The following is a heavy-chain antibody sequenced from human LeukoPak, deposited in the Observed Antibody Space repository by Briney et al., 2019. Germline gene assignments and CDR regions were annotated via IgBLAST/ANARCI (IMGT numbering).Heavy chain of an antibody. CDR3: AIKAYRITIFGVSNEIRFDP. V-gene: IGHV4-34*01. Sequence: SETLSLTRAYYGGSLSGYFRSWLRQPPGKGLEGIGEINHSGSTNYNPSLKSRVIISIDTSKNQFSLKLSSVTAADTAVYYCAIKAYRITIFGVSNEIRFDPWGQGTLVTVSS. CDR1: GGSLSGYF. CDR2: INHSGST. J-gene: IGHJ5*02. D-gene: IGHD3-3*01.